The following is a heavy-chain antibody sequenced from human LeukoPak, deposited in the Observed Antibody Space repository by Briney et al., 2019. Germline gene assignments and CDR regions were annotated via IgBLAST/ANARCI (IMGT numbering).Heavy chain of an antibody. V-gene: IGHV1-2*02. Sequence: GASVKVSCKASGYTFTGYYMHWVRRAPGQGLEGMGWINPNSGGTNYAQKFQGRVTMTRDTSISTAYMELSRLRSDDTAVYYCARGDIVVVPAAMEDYWGQGTLVTVSS. J-gene: IGHJ4*02. CDR3: ARGDIVVVPAAMEDY. D-gene: IGHD2-2*01. CDR2: INPNSGGT. CDR1: GYTFTGYY.